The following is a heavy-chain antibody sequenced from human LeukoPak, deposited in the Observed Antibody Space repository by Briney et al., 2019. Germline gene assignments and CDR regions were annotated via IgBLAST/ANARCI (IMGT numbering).Heavy chain of an antibody. D-gene: IGHD6-13*01. CDR1: GFTFSGSA. CDR3: TRHVFSEQQLVNFDY. Sequence: GGSLRLSCAASGFTFSGSAMHWVRQASGKGLEWVGRIRSKANSYATAYAASVKGRFTISRDDSKNTAYLQMNSLKTEDTAVYYCTRHVFSEQQLVNFDYWGQGTLVTVSS. J-gene: IGHJ4*02. V-gene: IGHV3-73*01. CDR2: IRSKANSYAT.